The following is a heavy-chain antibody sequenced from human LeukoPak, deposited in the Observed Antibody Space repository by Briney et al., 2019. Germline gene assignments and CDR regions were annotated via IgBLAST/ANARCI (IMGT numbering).Heavy chain of an antibody. CDR3: AADGELPPYDAFDI. D-gene: IGHD1-26*01. V-gene: IGHV3-21*04. CDR1: GFTFSSYS. CDR2: ISSSSSYI. J-gene: IGHJ3*02. Sequence: GGSLRLSCAASGFTFSSYSMNWVRQAPGKGLEWVSSISSSSSYIYYADSVKGRFTVSRDNAKNSLYLQMNSLRSEDTAVYYCAADGELPPYDAFDIWGQGTMVTVSS.